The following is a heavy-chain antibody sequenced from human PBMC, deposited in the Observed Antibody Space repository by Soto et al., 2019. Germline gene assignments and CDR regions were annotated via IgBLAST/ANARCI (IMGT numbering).Heavy chain of an antibody. Sequence: EVQLVESGGGLVQPGGSLKLSCAASGFTFSGSAMHWVRQASGKGLEWVGRIRSKANSYATPYAASVKGRFTISRDDSKNRAYLEMNSLKTDDTAVYYCTTQGGGYESMAYCGQGTLVTVSS. CDR3: TTQGGGYESMAY. V-gene: IGHV3-73*01. CDR2: IRSKANSYAT. CDR1: GFTFSGSA. J-gene: IGHJ4*02. D-gene: IGHD5-12*01.